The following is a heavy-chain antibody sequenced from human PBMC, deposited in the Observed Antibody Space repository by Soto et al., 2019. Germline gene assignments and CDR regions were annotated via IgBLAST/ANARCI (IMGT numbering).Heavy chain of an antibody. V-gene: IGHV3-23*01. CDR3: AKDGSTVTTSYYYYGMDV. CDR1: GFTFSSYA. Sequence: EVQLLESGGGLVQPGGSLRLSCAASGFTFSSYAMSWVRQAPGKGLEWVSAISGSGGSTYYADSVKGRFTISRDNSKNTXXLQMNSLRAEDTAVYYCAKDGSTVTTSYYYYGMDVWGQGTTVTVSS. J-gene: IGHJ6*02. CDR2: ISGSGGST. D-gene: IGHD4-17*01.